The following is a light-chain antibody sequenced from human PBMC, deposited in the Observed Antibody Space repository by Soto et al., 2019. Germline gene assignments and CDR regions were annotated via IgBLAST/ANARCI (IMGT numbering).Light chain of an antibody. CDR3: CSYSRSTTFV. J-gene: IGLJ1*01. V-gene: IGLV2-23*02. CDR1: SSYVGSYTL. Sequence: QSALAQPASVSGSPGQSITISCTGTSSYVGSYTLVSWYQQHPGKAPKLMIYEISKRPSGVSDRFSGSRSGNTASLTVSGLQAEDEADYYCCSYSRSTTFVFGTGTKVTVL. CDR2: EIS.